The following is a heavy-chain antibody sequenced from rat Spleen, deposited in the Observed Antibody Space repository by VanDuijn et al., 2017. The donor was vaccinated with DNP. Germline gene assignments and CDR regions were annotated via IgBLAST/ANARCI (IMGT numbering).Heavy chain of an antibody. J-gene: IGHJ2*01. D-gene: IGHD5-1*01. CDR3: ARIGAVTGTFDY. CDR1: GFTFSDFY. Sequence: EVQLVESDGGLVQPGRSLKVSCAASGFTFSDFYMAWVRQAPTKGLEWVATISYDSSTTYYRGSVRGLFPISRDNAKSTLYLQMDSLRSEDTATYYCARIGAVTGTFDYCGQGVMVTVSS. V-gene: IGHV5-29*01. CDR2: ISYDSSTT.